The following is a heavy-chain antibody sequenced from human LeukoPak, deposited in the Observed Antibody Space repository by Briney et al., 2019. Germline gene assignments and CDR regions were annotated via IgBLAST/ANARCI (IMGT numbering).Heavy chain of an antibody. CDR3: ARRFGVFDS. D-gene: IGHD3-16*01. CDR1: GFIFSSYA. J-gene: IGHJ4*02. V-gene: IGHV3-23*01. CDR2: GGSGGST. Sequence: GGSLRLSCAASGFIFSSYAMSWVRQAPGKGLEWVSYGGSGGSTYYADSVKGRFTISRDNSKNTLYLQMHNLKAEDSAVYYCARRFGVFDSWGQGTLVTVSS.